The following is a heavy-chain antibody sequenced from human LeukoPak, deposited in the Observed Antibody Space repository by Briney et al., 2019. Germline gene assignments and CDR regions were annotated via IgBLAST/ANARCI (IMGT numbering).Heavy chain of an antibody. CDR3: AKVWRYCSSTSCYSLDY. V-gene: IGHV3-23*01. CDR2: ISGSGGST. Sequence: GGSLRLSCAASGFTFSSYAMSWVRPAPGKGLGWVSAISGSGGSTYYGDSVKGRFTISRDNSKNTLYLQMNSLRAEDTAVYYCAKVWRYCSSTSCYSLDYWGQGTLVTVSS. D-gene: IGHD2-2*01. CDR1: GFTFSSYA. J-gene: IGHJ4*02.